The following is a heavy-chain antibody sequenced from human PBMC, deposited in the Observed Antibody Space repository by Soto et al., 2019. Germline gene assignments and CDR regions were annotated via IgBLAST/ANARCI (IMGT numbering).Heavy chain of an antibody. V-gene: IGHV3-30-3*01. CDR1: GFTFSSYA. Sequence: PGGSLRLSCAASGFTFSSYAMHWVRQAPGKGLEWVAVISYDGSNKYYADSVKGRFTISRDNSKSTLYLQMNSLRAEDTAVYYCARDGKYYDFWSGYYYYYYGMDVWGQGTTVTVSS. D-gene: IGHD3-3*01. CDR2: ISYDGSNK. J-gene: IGHJ6*02. CDR3: ARDGKYYDFWSGYYYYYYGMDV.